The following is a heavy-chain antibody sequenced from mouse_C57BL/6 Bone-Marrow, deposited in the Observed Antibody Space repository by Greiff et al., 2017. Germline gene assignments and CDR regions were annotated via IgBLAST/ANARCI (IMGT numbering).Heavy chain of an antibody. CDR3: ARDSGH. J-gene: IGHJ3*01. Sequence: QVQLQQPGAELVRPGTSVKLSCKASGYTFTSYWMHWVKQRSGQGLEWIGLIDPSDSYTNYNQKFKGKATLTVDTSSSTAYMQLSSLTSEDSAVYYGARDSGHWGQGTLVTVSA. V-gene: IGHV1-59*01. CDR2: IDPSDSYT. CDR1: GYTFTSYW.